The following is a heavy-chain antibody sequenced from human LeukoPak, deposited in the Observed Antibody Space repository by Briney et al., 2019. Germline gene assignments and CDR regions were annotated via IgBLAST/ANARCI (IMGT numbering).Heavy chain of an antibody. CDR2: ISGSGGST. J-gene: IGHJ5*02. Sequence: HPGGSLRLSCAASGFTFSSYAMSWVRQAPGKGLEWVSAISGSGGSTYYADSVKGRFTISRDNSKNTLYLQMNSLRAEDTAVYYCAKDWADYYDSSGYRNDPWGQGTLVTVSS. V-gene: IGHV3-23*01. CDR3: AKDWADYYDSSGYRNDP. CDR1: GFTFSSYA. D-gene: IGHD3-22*01.